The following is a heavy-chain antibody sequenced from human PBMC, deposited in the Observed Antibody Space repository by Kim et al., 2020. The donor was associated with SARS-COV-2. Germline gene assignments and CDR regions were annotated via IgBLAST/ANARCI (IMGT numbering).Heavy chain of an antibody. D-gene: IGHD6-19*01. J-gene: IGHJ5*02. V-gene: IGHV4-59*01. Sequence: SETLSLTCTVSGGSISSYYWSWIRQPPGKGLEWIGYIYYSGSTNYNPSLKSRVTISVDTSKNQFSLKLSSVTAADTAVYYCARHSSGWLENWFDPWGQGTLVTVSS. CDR1: GGSISSYY. CDR2: IYYSGST. CDR3: ARHSSGWLENWFDP.